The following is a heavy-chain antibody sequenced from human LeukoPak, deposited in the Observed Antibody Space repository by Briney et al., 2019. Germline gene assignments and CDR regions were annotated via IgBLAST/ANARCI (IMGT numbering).Heavy chain of an antibody. CDR2: IYYSGST. V-gene: IGHV4-61*05. CDR1: GYSISSGYY. CDR3: ARLAAAAKPKDVYYYYYMDV. Sequence: PSETLSLTCTVSGYSISSGYYWGWMRQPPGKGLEWIGYIYYSGSTNYNPSLKSRVTISVDTSKNQFSLKLSSVTAADTAVYYCARLAAAAKPKDVYYYYYMDVWGKGTTVTVSS. D-gene: IGHD6-13*01. J-gene: IGHJ6*03.